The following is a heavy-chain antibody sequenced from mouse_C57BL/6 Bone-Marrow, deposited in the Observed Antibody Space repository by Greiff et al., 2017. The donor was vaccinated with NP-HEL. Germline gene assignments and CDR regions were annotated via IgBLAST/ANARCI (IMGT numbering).Heavy chain of an antibody. Sequence: QVQLKESGAELVRPGTSVKMSCKASGYTFTNYWIGWAKQRPGHGLEWIGDIYPGGGYTNYNEKFKGKATLTADKSSSTAYMQFSSLTSEDSAIYYCARLILFYAMDYWGQGTSVTVSS. CDR3: ARLILFYAMDY. CDR1: GYTFTNYW. CDR2: IYPGGGYT. V-gene: IGHV1-63*01. J-gene: IGHJ4*01. D-gene: IGHD1-1*02.